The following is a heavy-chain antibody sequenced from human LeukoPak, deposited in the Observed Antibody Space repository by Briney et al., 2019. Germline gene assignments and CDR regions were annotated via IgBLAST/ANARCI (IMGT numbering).Heavy chain of an antibody. CDR1: GFTFSNYA. CDR3: ATVPSYDSSGYYLRWYFAL. Sequence: GGSLRLSCAASGFTFSNYAMSWVRQAPGKGLEWVSVISGSGGSTDYADSVKGLFTISRDNSKNTVYLQMSGLRADDTPVYYCATVPSYDSSGYYLRWYFALWGRGTLVTVSS. D-gene: IGHD3-22*01. J-gene: IGHJ2*01. CDR2: ISGSGGST. V-gene: IGHV3-23*01.